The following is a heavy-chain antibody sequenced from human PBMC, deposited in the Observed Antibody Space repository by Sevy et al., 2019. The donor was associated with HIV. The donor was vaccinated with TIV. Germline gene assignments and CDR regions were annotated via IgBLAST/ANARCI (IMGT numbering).Heavy chain of an antibody. D-gene: IGHD3-10*01. CDR1: GFTFTNYA. J-gene: IGHJ4*02. CDR3: AKLPSTVMFREKGY. V-gene: IGHV3-23*01. CDR2: ISDSGDTT. Sequence: GGSLRLSCAASGFTFTNYAMNWVRQAPGKGLEWVSGISDSGDTTHYAESVKGRLTISRDNSKNTVPLQMSSLRAEDTAIYYCAKLPSTVMFREKGYWGQGTRVTVSS.